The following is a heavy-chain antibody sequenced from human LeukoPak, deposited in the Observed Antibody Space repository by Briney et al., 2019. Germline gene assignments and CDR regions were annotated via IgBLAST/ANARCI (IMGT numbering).Heavy chain of an antibody. CDR1: GGSISSSNSY. Sequence: SETLSLTCTVSGGSISSSNSYWGWVRQPPGKGLESLGSIYNSGSTSYNPALKSRVTISVDTSKHRFSLKLTSVPAADPAISFWAIGECSSTSCYYYYYGMDVWGEGTTGTVSS. CDR2: IYNSGST. D-gene: IGHD2-2*01. V-gene: IGHV4-39*01. J-gene: IGHJ6*04. CDR3: AIGECSSTSCYYYYYGMDV.